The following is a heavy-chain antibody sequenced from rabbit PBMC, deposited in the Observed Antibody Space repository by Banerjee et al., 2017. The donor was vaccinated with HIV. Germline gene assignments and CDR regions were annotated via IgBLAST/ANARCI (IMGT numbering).Heavy chain of an antibody. Sequence: QEQLEESGGDLVKPGASLTLTCTASGFSFSGNYYMCWVRQAPGKGLEWISCIYAGSSGSTYYASWAKGRFTISKTSSTTVTLQMTSLTAADTATYFCVRAGVYAGSSSYTGFDFNLWGPGTLVTVS. CDR3: VRAGVYAGSSSYTGFDFNL. V-gene: IGHV1S45*01. D-gene: IGHD8-1*01. J-gene: IGHJ4*01. CDR2: IYAGSSGST. CDR1: GFSFSGNYY.